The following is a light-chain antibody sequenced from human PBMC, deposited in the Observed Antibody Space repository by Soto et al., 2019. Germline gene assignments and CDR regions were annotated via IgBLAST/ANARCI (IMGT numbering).Light chain of an antibody. Sequence: EIVMTQPPATLFVSPGERATLSCRASQSVSSNLAWYQQKPGQAPSLLIYGASTRATGIPARFSGSGSGTEFTLTISSLQSEDFAVYYCQQYNNWPRTFGQGTKVEIK. J-gene: IGKJ1*01. CDR1: QSVSSN. CDR3: QQYNNWPRT. CDR2: GAS. V-gene: IGKV3-15*01.